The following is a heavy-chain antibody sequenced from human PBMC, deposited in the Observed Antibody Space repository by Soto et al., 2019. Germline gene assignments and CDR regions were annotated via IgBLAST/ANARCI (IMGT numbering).Heavy chain of an antibody. Sequence: ASVKVSFKASGYSFTTYGISWVRQAPVHGRAWMGWISSYNGNTNYAQKLPGRVTINTDSSTSTAYVELMSLRSDDTAVYYCARVALSIAAPVSYGMDVWGQGTTVTVSS. CDR3: ARVALSIAAPVSYGMDV. CDR1: GYSFTTYG. V-gene: IGHV1-18*01. D-gene: IGHD6-6*01. CDR2: ISSYNGNT. J-gene: IGHJ6*02.